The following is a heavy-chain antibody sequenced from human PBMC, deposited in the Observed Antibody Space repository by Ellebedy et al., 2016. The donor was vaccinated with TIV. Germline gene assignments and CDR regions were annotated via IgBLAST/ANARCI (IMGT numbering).Heavy chain of an antibody. Sequence: SETLSLTCTVSGGSVSGGSHYWNWIRQPPGKGLEWIGYRYYIGTTNYNPSLKSRVTISEDTSKNQFSLRLSSVTAADTAVYYCAGGSYTPYGMDVWGQGTTVTVSS. CDR3: AGGSYTPYGMDV. CDR1: GGSVSGGSHY. CDR2: RYYIGTT. J-gene: IGHJ6*02. D-gene: IGHD2-2*02. V-gene: IGHV4-61*01.